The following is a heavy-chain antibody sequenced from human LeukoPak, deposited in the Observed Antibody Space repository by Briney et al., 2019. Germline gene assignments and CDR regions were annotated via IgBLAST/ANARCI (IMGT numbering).Heavy chain of an antibody. CDR2: IHYSGST. D-gene: IGHD3-16*01. V-gene: IGHV4-59*08. Sequence: SETLSLSCTVSGDSISTYYWSWIRQPPGKGLEWIGYIHYSGSTNYNPSLRSRVTISVDTSKNQFSLKLSSATAADTAVYFCARRAINSVMFDYWGQGTLVTVSS. J-gene: IGHJ4*02. CDR3: ARRAINSVMFDY. CDR1: GDSISTYY.